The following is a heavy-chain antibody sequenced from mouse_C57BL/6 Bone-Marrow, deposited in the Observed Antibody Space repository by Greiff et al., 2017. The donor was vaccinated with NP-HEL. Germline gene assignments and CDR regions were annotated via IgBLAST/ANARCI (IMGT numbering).Heavy chain of an antibody. J-gene: IGHJ2*01. CDR2: IYPGGGYT. CDR3: ARGVYDYDGDYFDY. Sequence: QVQLQQSGAELVRPGTSVKMSCKASGYTFTNYWIGWAKQRPGHGLEWIGDIYPGGGYTNYNEKFKGKATLTADKSSSTAYMQFSSLTSEDSAIYYCARGVYDYDGDYFDYWGQGTTLTVSS. V-gene: IGHV1-63*01. D-gene: IGHD2-4*01. CDR1: GYTFTNYW.